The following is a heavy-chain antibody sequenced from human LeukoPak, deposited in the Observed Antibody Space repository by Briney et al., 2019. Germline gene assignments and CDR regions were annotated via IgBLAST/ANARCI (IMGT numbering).Heavy chain of an antibody. V-gene: IGHV4-59*01. CDR3: ARGVAQGWVHWFDT. CDR2: IYYSGST. D-gene: IGHD1-26*01. Sequence: PSETLSLTCTVSGGSISSYYWNWIRQPPGKGLEWIGYIYYSGSTKYNPSLESRVTISVDTSKNQFSLKLRSVTAADTAVYYCARGVAQGWVHWFDTWGQGTLVTVSS. J-gene: IGHJ5*02. CDR1: GGSISSYY.